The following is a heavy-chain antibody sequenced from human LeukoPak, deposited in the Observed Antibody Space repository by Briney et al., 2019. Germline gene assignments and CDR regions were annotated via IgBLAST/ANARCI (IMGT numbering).Heavy chain of an antibody. Sequence: GGSLRLSCAASGFTFSSYAMSWVRQAPGKGLEWVSAISGSGGSTYYADSVKGRFTISRDNSKNTLYLQMNSLRAEDTAVCYCASPLTSRGPFDYWGQGTLVTVSS. J-gene: IGHJ4*02. CDR1: GFTFSSYA. D-gene: IGHD3-16*01. CDR2: ISGSGGST. V-gene: IGHV3-23*01. CDR3: ASPLTSRGPFDY.